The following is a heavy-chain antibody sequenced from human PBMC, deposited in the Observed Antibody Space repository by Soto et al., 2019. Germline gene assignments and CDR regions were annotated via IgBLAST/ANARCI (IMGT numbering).Heavy chain of an antibody. Sequence: QLQLQESGSGLVKPSQTLSLTCAVSGGSISSGGYSWSWIRQPPGKGLEWIGYIYHSGSTYYNPSPKSRVPRAVNRSKNQFSLKLSPVAPADTAVYFCARVPSPWGQGTLVTVSS. V-gene: IGHV4-30-2*01. J-gene: IGHJ5*02. CDR3: ARVPSP. CDR2: IYHSGST. CDR1: GGSISSGGYS.